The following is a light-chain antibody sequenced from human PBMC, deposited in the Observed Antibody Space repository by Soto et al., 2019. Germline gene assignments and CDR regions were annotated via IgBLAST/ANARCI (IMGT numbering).Light chain of an antibody. CDR1: RSILGSSGYNY. V-gene: IGKV2-28*01. CDR3: AQGLAVPFT. CDR2: LGS. J-gene: IGKJ4*01. Sequence: EIVLTQSPLSLPVTPGEPASISCRSSRSILGSSGYNYLNWYLQKPGQSPQLLIYLGSSRASGVPDRFSGSGSGPDFTPTISRGEAGDVGVYFCAQGLAVPFTFGGGTKVEI.